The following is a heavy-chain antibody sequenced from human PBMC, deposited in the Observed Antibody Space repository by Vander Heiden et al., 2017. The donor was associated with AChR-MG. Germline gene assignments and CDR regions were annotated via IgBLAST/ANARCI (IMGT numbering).Heavy chain of an antibody. CDR3: ARGPSHGAFDV. J-gene: IGHJ3*01. CDR1: GSTFMTYD. Sequence: QVQLVESGGGVVQPGRSLRLSCAASGSTFMTYDMHWLRQAPGKGLEWVSHISHDGNRKYYTGSVRGRFSVSRDSSKDTLYLEMNSLRGEDTALYYCARGPSHGAFDVWGQGTMVTVSS. V-gene: IGHV3-30*03. CDR2: ISHDGNRK.